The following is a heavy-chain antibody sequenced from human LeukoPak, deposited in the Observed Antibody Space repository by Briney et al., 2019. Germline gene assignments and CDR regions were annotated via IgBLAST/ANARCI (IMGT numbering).Heavy chain of an antibody. CDR3: ARDDFGVALGGV. J-gene: IGHJ6*04. CDR1: GGTFSGYY. CDR2: IYHTGST. Sequence: SETLSLTCAAYGGTFSGYYWSWIRQSPAKGLEWIGQIYHTGSTNYNPSLESRVTISLDTSNNQFSLKLTSVTAADTAVYYCARDDFGVALGGVWGKGTTVTVSS. D-gene: IGHD3-3*01. V-gene: IGHV4-34*01.